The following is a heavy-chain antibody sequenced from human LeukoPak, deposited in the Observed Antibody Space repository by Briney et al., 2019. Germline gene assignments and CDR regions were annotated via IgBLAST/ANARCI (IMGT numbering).Heavy chain of an antibody. CDR3: ARDYRRNHARIAAAGF. CDR1: GFTFSSYG. Sequence: QPGGSLRLSCAASGFTFSSYGMHWVRQAPGKGLEWVAVIWYDGSNKYYADSVKGRFTISRDNSKNTLYLQMNSLRAEDTAVYYCARDYRRNHARIAAAGFWGQGTLVTVSS. CDR2: IWYDGSNK. J-gene: IGHJ4*02. D-gene: IGHD6-13*01. V-gene: IGHV3-33*08.